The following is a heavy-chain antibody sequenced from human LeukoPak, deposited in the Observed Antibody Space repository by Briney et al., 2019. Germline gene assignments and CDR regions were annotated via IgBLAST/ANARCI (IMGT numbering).Heavy chain of an antibody. Sequence: GGSLRLSCAASGFTFSSYSMNWVRQAPGKGLEWVSYISSSSSTIYYADSVKGRFTISRDNAKSSLYLQMNSLRVEDTAIYYCARDLAVAGHNWFDPWGQGTLVIVSS. J-gene: IGHJ5*02. CDR3: ARDLAVAGHNWFDP. CDR2: ISSSSSTI. V-gene: IGHV3-48*04. CDR1: GFTFSSYS. D-gene: IGHD6-19*01.